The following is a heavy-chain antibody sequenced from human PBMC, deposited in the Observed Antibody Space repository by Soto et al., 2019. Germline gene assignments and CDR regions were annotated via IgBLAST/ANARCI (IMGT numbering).Heavy chain of an antibody. D-gene: IGHD3-3*01. J-gene: IGHJ2*01. CDR1: GYTFTSYD. CDR3: ARGLTYYDFWSGSYWYFDL. V-gene: IGHV1-8*01. Sequence: QVQLVQSGAEVKKPGASVKVSCKASGYTFTSYDINWVRQATGQGLEWMGWMNPNSGNTGYAQKFQGRVTITRNTSISTAYMELSSLRSEDTAVYYCARGLTYYDFWSGSYWYFDLWGRGTLVTVSS. CDR2: MNPNSGNT.